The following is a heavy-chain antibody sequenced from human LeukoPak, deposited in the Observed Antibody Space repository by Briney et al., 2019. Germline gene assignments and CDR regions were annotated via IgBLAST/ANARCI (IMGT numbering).Heavy chain of an antibody. CDR1: GYTFTSYY. Sequence: ASVKVSCKASGYTFTSYYMHWVRQAPGQGLEWMGIINPSGGSTSYAQKFQGRVTMTRDTSTSTVYMELSSLRSEDTAVYYCARGGSDSGCDWMGFDYWGQGTLVTVSS. V-gene: IGHV1-46*01. J-gene: IGHJ4*02. CDR2: INPSGGST. CDR3: ARGGSDSGCDWMGFDY. D-gene: IGHD5-12*01.